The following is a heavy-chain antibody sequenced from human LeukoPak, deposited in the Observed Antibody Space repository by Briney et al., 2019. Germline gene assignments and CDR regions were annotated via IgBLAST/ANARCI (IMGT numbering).Heavy chain of an antibody. Sequence: GGSLRLSCAPSGFTFSDYAMSWVRQAPGKGLEWVSYINTDSSDIHYADSVKGRFTISRDNARNTLYLQLSSLRAEDSAVYYCARDTFHPGLIDSWGQGTLVTVSS. CDR2: INTDSSDI. D-gene: IGHD2-21*01. CDR1: GFTFSDYA. CDR3: ARDTFHPGLIDS. J-gene: IGHJ4*02. V-gene: IGHV3-11*06.